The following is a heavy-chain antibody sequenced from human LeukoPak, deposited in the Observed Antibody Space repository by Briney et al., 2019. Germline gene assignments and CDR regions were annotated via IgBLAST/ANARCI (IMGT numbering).Heavy chain of an antibody. Sequence: SETLSLTCTVSGGSISSSSYYWGWIRQPPGKGLEGIGIIYYSGSTYYNPSLKSRVTISVDTSKNQLSLRRSSVNDADTAVYYCARSTHMNEVTLREYWYFDLWGRGTLVTVSS. D-gene: IGHD2-21*02. V-gene: IGHV4-39*07. CDR3: ARSTHMNEVTLREYWYFDL. J-gene: IGHJ2*01. CDR1: GGSISSSSYY. CDR2: IYYSGST.